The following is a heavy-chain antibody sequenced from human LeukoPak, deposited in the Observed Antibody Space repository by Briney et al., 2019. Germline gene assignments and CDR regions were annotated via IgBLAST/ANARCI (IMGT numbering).Heavy chain of an antibody. Sequence: PGGSLRLSCAASGFTFDDYAMHWVRQAPGKGLEWVSGISWNSGSTYYADSVKGRFTISRDNSKNTLYLQMNSLRAEDTAVYYCAKDLGWLAVAGPPFGYYGMDVWGRGTTVTVSS. CDR2: ISWNSGST. D-gene: IGHD6-19*01. CDR3: AKDLGWLAVAGPPFGYYGMDV. V-gene: IGHV3-23*01. CDR1: GFTFDDYA. J-gene: IGHJ6*02.